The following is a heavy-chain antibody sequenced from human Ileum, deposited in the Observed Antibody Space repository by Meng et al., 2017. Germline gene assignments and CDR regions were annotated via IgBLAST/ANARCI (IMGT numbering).Heavy chain of an antibody. Sequence: PRQVMPSETPAPTGTVPDGSIHKYSWTLIRKPPGKRLERIGYISFVGLTDYNSSLKGRVTISLDTSKNQFSLTLTSVTAADTAVYYCARVGYCESGSCHREWFDPWGQGTLVTVSS. CDR3: ARVGYCESGSCHREWFDP. D-gene: IGHD3-22*01. CDR1: DGSIHKYS. J-gene: IGHJ5*02. CDR2: ISFVGLT. V-gene: IGHV4-59*01.